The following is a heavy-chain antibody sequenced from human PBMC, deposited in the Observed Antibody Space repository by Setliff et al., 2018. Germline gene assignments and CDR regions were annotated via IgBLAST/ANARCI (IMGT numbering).Heavy chain of an antibody. CDR2: IHYSGST. Sequence: SETLSLTCTVSGGSISSSSYYGGWIRQPPGKGLEWIGSIHYSGSTYYNPSLKSRVTISVDTSKNQFSLKVNSVTAADTATYYCARAGPTVTFFRVLVISWWDPWGQGSLVTVSS. CDR1: GGSISSSSYY. V-gene: IGHV4-39*07. CDR3: ARAGPTVTFFRVLVISWWDP. D-gene: IGHD3-3*01. J-gene: IGHJ5*02.